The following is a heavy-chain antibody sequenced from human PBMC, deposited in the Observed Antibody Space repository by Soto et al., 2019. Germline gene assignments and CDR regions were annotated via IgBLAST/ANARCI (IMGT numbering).Heavy chain of an antibody. CDR1: GATFNSYG. CDR3: ARARGPGYCGGGDCYPLDY. CDR2: ILPMFGAA. V-gene: IGHV1-69*01. D-gene: IGHD2-15*01. Sequence: QVQLVQSGAEVKKPGSSVKVSCKASGATFNSYGISWVRQAPGQGLEWLGGILPMFGAANYAQRFQGRVTITADESTSMAYMELNSLRSDDTAVYYCARARGPGYCGGGDCYPLDYWGQGTLVTVSS. J-gene: IGHJ4*02.